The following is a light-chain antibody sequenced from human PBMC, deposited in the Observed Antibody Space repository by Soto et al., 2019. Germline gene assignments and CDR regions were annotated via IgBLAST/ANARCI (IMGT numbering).Light chain of an antibody. V-gene: IGKV2-28*01. CDR2: LGS. Sequence: EIVLTQSPLSLPVTPGAPASISCRSSQNLLHSNGYNYLNWYLQKPGQSPQLLIYLGSNRASGVPDRFSGSGSGTDFTLTINRVEAEDVGLYFCAQGLATPFTFGGGTKVEIK. J-gene: IGKJ4*01. CDR3: AQGLATPFT. CDR1: QNLLHSNGYNY.